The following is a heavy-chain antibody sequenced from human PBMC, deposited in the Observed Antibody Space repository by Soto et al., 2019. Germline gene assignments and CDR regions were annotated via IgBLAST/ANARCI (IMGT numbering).Heavy chain of an antibody. V-gene: IGHV1-3*01. CDR2: LNGGVDGT. J-gene: IGHJ4*02. CDR1: GFTALSYA. Sequence: QVRLIQSGPEMMQPGASVRVSCTASGFTALSYAFHWVRQAPGQGPEWLGWLNGGVDGTSYSQRLQGKFTTSRDTSTNTVYLEVKSPTSRDTAVYYCAREVKGVTSFDYWGQGTLVTVSS. CDR3: AREVKGVTSFDY. D-gene: IGHD3-10*01.